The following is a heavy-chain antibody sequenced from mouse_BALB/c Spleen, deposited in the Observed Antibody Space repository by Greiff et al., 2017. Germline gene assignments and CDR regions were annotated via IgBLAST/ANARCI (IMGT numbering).Heavy chain of an antibody. CDR1: GYSITSGYY. Sequence: EVQLVESGPGLVKPSQSLSLTCSVTGYSITSGYYWNWIRQFPGNKLEWMGYISYDGSNNYNPSLKNRISITRDTSKNQFFLKLNSVTTEDTATYYCARGYGNHGGFAYWGQGTLVTVSA. D-gene: IGHD2-1*01. CDR3: ARGYGNHGGFAY. CDR2: ISYDGSN. J-gene: IGHJ3*01. V-gene: IGHV3-6*02.